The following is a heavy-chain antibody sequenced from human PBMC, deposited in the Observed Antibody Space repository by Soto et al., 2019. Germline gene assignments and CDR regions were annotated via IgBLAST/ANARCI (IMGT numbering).Heavy chain of an antibody. V-gene: IGHV4-39*01. CDR3: ARLDVFGVVSYGMDV. Sequence: SETLSLTCTVSGGSISSSSYYWGWIRQPPGKGLEWIGSIYYSGSTYYNPSLKSRVTISVDTSKNQFSLKLSSVTAADTAVYYCARLDVFGVVSYGMDVWGQGTTVTVSS. CDR1: GGSISSSSYY. CDR2: IYYSGST. D-gene: IGHD3-3*01. J-gene: IGHJ6*02.